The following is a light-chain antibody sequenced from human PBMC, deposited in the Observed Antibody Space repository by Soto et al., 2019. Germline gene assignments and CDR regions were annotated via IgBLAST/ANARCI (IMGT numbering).Light chain of an antibody. J-gene: IGLJ1*01. Sequence: QSVLTQPASVSGSPGQAITISFTVTSSDIGGYGYVSWYQQHPDKAPKLIIFEVSERPSGMSNRFSGSKSGNTASLTISGLQPDDEADYYCSSCTSSNTLVFGTGTKVTVL. CDR2: EVS. CDR3: SSCTSSNTLV. V-gene: IGLV2-14*01. CDR1: SSDIGGYGY.